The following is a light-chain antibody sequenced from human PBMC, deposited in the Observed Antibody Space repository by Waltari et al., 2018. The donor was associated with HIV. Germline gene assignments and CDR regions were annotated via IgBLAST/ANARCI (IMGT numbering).Light chain of an antibody. CDR3: HHYNNWRET. CDR1: QSVNSN. J-gene: IGKJ1*01. CDR2: GTS. V-gene: IGKV3-15*01. Sequence: EILMKQSPSTLSIYPGDRATLSCRASQSVNSNVAWYQQKPGQTPRLLIYGTSTRATDIPARFSGSGSGTEFTLTISSLQSEDFAVYYCHHYNNWRETFGQGTKVEIK.